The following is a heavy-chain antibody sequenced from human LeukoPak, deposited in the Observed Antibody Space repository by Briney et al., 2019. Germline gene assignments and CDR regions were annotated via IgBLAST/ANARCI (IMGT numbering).Heavy chain of an antibody. D-gene: IGHD3-22*01. J-gene: IGHJ4*02. CDR3: ARARATSGYYRFDFDY. CDR2: INPNSGGT. Sequence: ASVKVSCKASGYTFTGYYMHWVRQAPGQGLEWMGWINPNSGGTNYAQKFQGRVTMTRDTSISTAYMELSRLRSDDTAVYYCARARATSGYYRFDFDYWGQGTLVTVSS. V-gene: IGHV1-2*02. CDR1: GYTFTGYY.